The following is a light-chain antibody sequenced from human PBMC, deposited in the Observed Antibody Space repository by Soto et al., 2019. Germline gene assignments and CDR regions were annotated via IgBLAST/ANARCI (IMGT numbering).Light chain of an antibody. J-gene: IGKJ4*01. CDR2: DAF. CDR3: QQYHTFPLT. V-gene: IGKV1-5*01. CDR1: QNINNW. Sequence: DIQMTQSPSTLSASVGDRVTITCRASQNINNWMAWYHQKPGEAPKLLIYDAFSLQTGVPFTFSGSGSGTEFSLTISSLQPDDFGTYYCQQYHTFPLTFGGGTK.